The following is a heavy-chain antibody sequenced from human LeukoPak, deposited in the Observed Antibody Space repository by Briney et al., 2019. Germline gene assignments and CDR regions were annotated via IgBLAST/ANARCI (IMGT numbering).Heavy chain of an antibody. CDR1: GYSISSGYY. V-gene: IGHV4-38-2*02. CDR2: IYHSGST. J-gene: IGHJ4*02. CDR3: ARDMNHSGYDLPFHY. D-gene: IGHD5-12*01. Sequence: PSETLSLTCTVSGYSISSGYYWGWIRQPPGKGLERIGSIYHSGSTYYNPSLKSRVTISVDTSKNQLSLKLSSVTAADTAVYYCARDMNHSGYDLPFHYWGQGTLVTVSS.